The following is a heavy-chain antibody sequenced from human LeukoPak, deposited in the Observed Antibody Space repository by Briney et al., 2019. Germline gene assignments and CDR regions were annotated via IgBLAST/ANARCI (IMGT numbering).Heavy chain of an antibody. CDR3: ARVSLVRGAPDYYFDY. Sequence: SETLSLTCAVYGGSFSGYYWSWIRQPPGRGLEWIGEINHSGSTSYNPSLKSRVTISVDTSKNQFSLKLSSVTAADTAVYYCARVSLVRGAPDYYFDYWGQGTLVTVSS. J-gene: IGHJ4*02. CDR1: GGSFSGYY. V-gene: IGHV4-34*01. D-gene: IGHD3-10*01. CDR2: INHSGST.